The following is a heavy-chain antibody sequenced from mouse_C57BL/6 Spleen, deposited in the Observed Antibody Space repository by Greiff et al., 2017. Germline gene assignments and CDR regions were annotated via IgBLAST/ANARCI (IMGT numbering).Heavy chain of an antibody. V-gene: IGHV1-64*01. J-gene: IGHJ4*01. CDR1: GYTFTSYW. D-gene: IGHD3-2*02. CDR2: IHPNSGRT. CDR3: VRLRDAMYY. Sequence: QVQLQQPGAELVKPGASVKLSCKASGYTFTSYWMHWVKQRPGQGLEWIGMIHPNSGRTNYNEKFKSKATLTVDKSSSTAYMHLSSLTSEDSAVYYCVRLRDAMYYWGQGTSVTVSS.